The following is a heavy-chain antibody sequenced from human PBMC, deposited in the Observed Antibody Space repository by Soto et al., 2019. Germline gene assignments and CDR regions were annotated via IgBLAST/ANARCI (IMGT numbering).Heavy chain of an antibody. Sequence: EVQLLESGGALVQPGGSLKLSCAASGFTFDDLAMSWVRQAPGKGLEWVSGISGRAGAPFYADSVKGRFTISRDNSKSMLYLQMNSLRAEDTALYYCAKDESYDILTGYFSFDHWGQGTLVTVSS. D-gene: IGHD3-9*01. CDR2: ISGRAGAP. CDR1: GFTFDDLA. J-gene: IGHJ4*02. V-gene: IGHV3-23*01. CDR3: AKDESYDILTGYFSFDH.